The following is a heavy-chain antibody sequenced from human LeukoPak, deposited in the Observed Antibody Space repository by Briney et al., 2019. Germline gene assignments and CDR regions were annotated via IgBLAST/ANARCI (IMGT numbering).Heavy chain of an antibody. V-gene: IGHV4-59*01. Sequence: PSETLSLTCTVSGGSISSYYWSWIRQPPGKGLEWIAYIYYTGRTDYNPSLKSRVTISVDSPKNQFSLKLSSVTAADTAVYFCARAGKFGKHWFDPWGQGTLVTVSS. D-gene: IGHD1-1*01. CDR1: GGSISSYY. CDR2: IYYTGRT. J-gene: IGHJ5*02. CDR3: ARAGKFGKHWFDP.